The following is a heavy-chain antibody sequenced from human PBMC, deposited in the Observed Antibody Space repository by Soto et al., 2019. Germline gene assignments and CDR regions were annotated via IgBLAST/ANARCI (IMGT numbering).Heavy chain of an antibody. CDR1: GYTFTSYA. J-gene: IGHJ4*02. CDR3: ARTLYGDNVDY. Sequence: ASVKVSCKASGYTFTSYAIDWVRQAPGQRLEWMGWINAGNGNTGYAQKFQGRVTMTRNTSISTAYMELSSLRSEDTAVYYCARTLYGDNVDYWGQGTLVTVSS. CDR2: INAGNGNT. V-gene: IGHV1-8*02. D-gene: IGHD4-17*01.